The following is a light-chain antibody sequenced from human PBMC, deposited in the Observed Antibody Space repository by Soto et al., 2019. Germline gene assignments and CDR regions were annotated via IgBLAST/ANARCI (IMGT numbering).Light chain of an antibody. V-gene: IGKV3-15*01. CDR1: QSVSNN. Sequence: EIVMTQSPATLSESPGERATLSCRASQSVSNNLAWYQQKPGQAPRLLIYGASTRATGIPARFSGSGSGTEFTLTISSLQSEGFALYYCQQYNNWPPTLGQGTKVDIK. CDR2: GAS. CDR3: QQYNNWPPT. J-gene: IGKJ1*01.